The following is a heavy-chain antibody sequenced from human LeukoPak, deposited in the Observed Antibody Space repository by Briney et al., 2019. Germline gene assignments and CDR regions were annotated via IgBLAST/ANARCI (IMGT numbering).Heavy chain of an antibody. CDR2: IYYSGST. D-gene: IGHD1-1*01. Sequence: SETLSLTCTVSGGSISSYYWSWLRQPPRRGLEWIGYIYYSGSTNYNPSLKSRVTISVDTSKNQFSLKLSSVTAADTAVYYCAKWNSYYYYMDVWGKGTTVTVSS. V-gene: IGHV4-59*01. CDR1: GGSISSYY. J-gene: IGHJ6*03. CDR3: AKWNSYYYYMDV.